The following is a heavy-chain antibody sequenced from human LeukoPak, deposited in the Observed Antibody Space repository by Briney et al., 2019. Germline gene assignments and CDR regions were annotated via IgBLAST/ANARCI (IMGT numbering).Heavy chain of an antibody. Sequence: ASVKVSCKASGYTFTGYYMHWVRRAPGQGLEWMGWINPNSGGTNYAQKFQGRVTMTRDTSISTAYMELSSLRSEDTAVYYCAREDYYDSGSDDYWGQGTLVTVSS. J-gene: IGHJ4*02. CDR3: AREDYYDSGSDDY. D-gene: IGHD3-22*01. CDR2: INPNSGGT. CDR1: GYTFTGYY. V-gene: IGHV1-2*02.